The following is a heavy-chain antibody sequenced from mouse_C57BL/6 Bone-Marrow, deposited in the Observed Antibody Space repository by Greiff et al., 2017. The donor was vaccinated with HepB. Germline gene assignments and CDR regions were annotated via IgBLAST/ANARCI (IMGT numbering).Heavy chain of an antibody. CDR1: GYTFTSYW. D-gene: IGHD1-1*01. V-gene: IGHV1-64*01. Sequence: VQLQQPGAELVKPGASVKLSCKASGYTFTSYWMHWVKQRPGQGLEWIGMIHPNSGSTNYNEKFKSKATLTVDKSSSTAYMQLSSLTSEDSAVYYCAVYYGSKSRDFDYWGQGTTLTVSS. CDR3: AVYYGSKSRDFDY. J-gene: IGHJ2*01. CDR2: IHPNSGST.